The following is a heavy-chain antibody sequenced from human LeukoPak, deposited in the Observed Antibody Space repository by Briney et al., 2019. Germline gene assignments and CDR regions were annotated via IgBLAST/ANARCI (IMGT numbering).Heavy chain of an antibody. CDR3: ARVDREGNSFDY. CDR2: VHYSGTT. V-gene: IGHV4-59*01. D-gene: IGHD1-14*01. Sequence: SETLSLTCTVSDGSITNYDWSWVRQPPGKGLEFIGHVHYSGTTNYNPSLRSRVTISIDTSKKHFFLKLKSVTAADTAVYYCARVDREGNSFDYWGQGTLVTVSS. CDR1: DGSITNYD. J-gene: IGHJ4*02.